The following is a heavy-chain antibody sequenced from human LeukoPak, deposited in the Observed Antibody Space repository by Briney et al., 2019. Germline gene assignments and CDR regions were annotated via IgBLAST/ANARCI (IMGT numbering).Heavy chain of an antibody. V-gene: IGHV4-39*07. J-gene: IGHJ4*02. CDR1: GGSISSSSYY. D-gene: IGHD6-19*01. CDR2: IYYSGST. CDR3: ARDRAVAGHFDY. Sequence: SETLSLTCTVSGGSISSSSYYWGWIRQPPGKGLEWIGSIYYSGSTYYNPSLKSRVTISVDTSKNQFSLKLSSVTAADTAVYYCARDRAVAGHFDYWGQGTLVTVSS.